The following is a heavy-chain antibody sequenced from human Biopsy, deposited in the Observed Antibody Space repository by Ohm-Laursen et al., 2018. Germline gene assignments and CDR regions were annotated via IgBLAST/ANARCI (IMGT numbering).Heavy chain of an antibody. V-gene: IGHV1-69*04. D-gene: IGHD3-10*01. Sequence: SVKVSCKASGYTFTTYDINWVRQAPGQGLEWMGRIIPIVDIVNYAQRFQGRVTMTADKSTSTAYLDLSSLISEDTAVYYCARGGSGSGYFGMDVWGQGTTVTVSS. J-gene: IGHJ6*02. CDR2: IIPIVDIV. CDR1: GYTFTTYD. CDR3: ARGGSGSGYFGMDV.